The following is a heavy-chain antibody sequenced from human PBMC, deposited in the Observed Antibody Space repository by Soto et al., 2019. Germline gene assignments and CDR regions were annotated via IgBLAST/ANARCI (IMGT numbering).Heavy chain of an antibody. Sequence: ASVKVSCKASGYTFTSYGINWVRQAPGQGLEWMGWISTYNGNTNFAQKLQGRVTMTTDTSTSTANIELRSLRSDDTAVYYCARVHFFDTSGYSGLDYWGQGTPVTVSS. D-gene: IGHD3-22*01. CDR3: ARVHFFDTSGYSGLDY. J-gene: IGHJ4*02. V-gene: IGHV1-18*01. CDR2: ISTYNGNT. CDR1: GYTFTSYG.